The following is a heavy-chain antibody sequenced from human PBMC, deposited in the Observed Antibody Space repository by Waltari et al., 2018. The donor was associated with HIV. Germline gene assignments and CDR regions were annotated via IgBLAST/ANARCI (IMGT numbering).Heavy chain of an antibody. J-gene: IGHJ5*02. Sequence: QVQLQESGPGLVKPSETLSLTCAVSGYSISRGYFWGWNRQPPGKALEWIGSMFHNGSTYYNPSLKSRVTISVDTSKNQFSLKLSSVTSADTAIYYFAREWGTLMVAWFDPWGQGTLVTVSS. CDR1: GYSISRGYF. V-gene: IGHV4-38-2*02. CDR3: AREWGTLMVAWFDP. CDR2: MFHNGST. D-gene: IGHD3-10*01.